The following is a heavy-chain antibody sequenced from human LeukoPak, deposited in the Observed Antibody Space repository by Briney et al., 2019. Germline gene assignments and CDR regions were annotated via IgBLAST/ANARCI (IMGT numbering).Heavy chain of an antibody. V-gene: IGHV3-23*01. J-gene: IGHJ3*02. CDR3: ARPTAVGAAPRAFDI. CDR2: ISGSGGST. D-gene: IGHD2-15*01. CDR1: GFTFSSYA. Sequence: PGGSLRLSCAASGFTFSSYAMSWVRQAPGKGLEWVSAISGSGGSTYYADSVKGRFTISRDNAKSSLYLQMNSLRAEDTAVYYCARPTAVGAAPRAFDIWGQGTMVTVSS.